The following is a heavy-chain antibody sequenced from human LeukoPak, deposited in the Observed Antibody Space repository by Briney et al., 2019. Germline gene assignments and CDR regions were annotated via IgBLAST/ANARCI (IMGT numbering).Heavy chain of an antibody. CDR1: GGSISSGGYY. CDR2: IYHSGST. D-gene: IGHD2-21*02. J-gene: IGHJ4*02. CDR3: ARADCGGDCYSMYYFDY. Sequence: SQTLSLTCTVSGGSISSGGYYWSWIRQHPGKGLEWIGYIYHSGSTYYNPSLKSRVTISVDRSKNQFSLKLSSVTAADTAVYYCARADCGGDCYSMYYFDYWGQGTLVTVSS. V-gene: IGHV4-30-2*01.